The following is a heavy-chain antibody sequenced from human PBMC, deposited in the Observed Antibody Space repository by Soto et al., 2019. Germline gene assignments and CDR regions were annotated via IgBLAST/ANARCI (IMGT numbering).Heavy chain of an antibody. CDR1: GYIFTNYD. CDR3: VRAYCGGDCYSVYDY. CDR2: ISAYNGNT. V-gene: IGHV1-18*01. J-gene: IGHJ4*02. Sequence: ASVKVSCKASGYIFTNYDITWVRQAPGQGLEGMGWISAYNGNTNYAQKLQDRVTMTTDTSTSTAYMELRSLRSDDTAVYYCVRAYCGGDCYSVYDYWGQGTLVTVSS. D-gene: IGHD2-21*02.